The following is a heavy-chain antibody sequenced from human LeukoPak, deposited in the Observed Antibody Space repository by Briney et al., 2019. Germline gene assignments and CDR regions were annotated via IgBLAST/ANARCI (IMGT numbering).Heavy chain of an antibody. Sequence: SETLSLTCTVSGDSIASSGYYWSWVRQPPGKGLEWITTIYYSGTTYYNAPLKSRVTISVDTSKNQFTLKLSSGTAADTAVYYCARYVVVTAKYYFDYWGQGTLVTVSS. CDR3: ARYVVVTAKYYFDY. J-gene: IGHJ4*02. CDR2: IYYSGTT. CDR1: GDSIASSGYY. D-gene: IGHD2-21*02. V-gene: IGHV4-39*01.